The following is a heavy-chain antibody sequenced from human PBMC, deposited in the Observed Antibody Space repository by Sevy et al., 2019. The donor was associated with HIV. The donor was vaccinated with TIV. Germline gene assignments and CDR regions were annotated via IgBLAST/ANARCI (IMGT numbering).Heavy chain of an antibody. CDR2: VSAYNGNT. D-gene: IGHD6-19*01. Sequence: ASVKVSCESSGYTFTNYGISWVRQAPGQGLEWMGWVSAYNGNTNYAQKLQGRVTMTTDTSTSTAYMELRSLRSDDTAVYYCARDSIAVAPYFDNWGQGTLVTVSS. CDR3: ARDSIAVAPYFDN. CDR1: GYTFTNYG. V-gene: IGHV1-18*01. J-gene: IGHJ4*02.